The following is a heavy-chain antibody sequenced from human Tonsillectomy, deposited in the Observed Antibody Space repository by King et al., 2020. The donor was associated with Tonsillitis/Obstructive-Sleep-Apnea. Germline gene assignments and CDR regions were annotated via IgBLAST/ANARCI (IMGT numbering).Heavy chain of an antibody. J-gene: IGHJ4*02. CDR2: ISSSSDYT. CDR1: GFTFSDYY. V-gene: IGHV3-11*05. CDR3: ARERCSSTSCYRFFGY. Sequence: VQLVQSGGGLVKPGGSLRLSCAASGFTFSDYYMSWIRQAPGKGLELVSYISSSSDYTNYADSVKGRFTISRDNAKNSLYLQMNSLRAEDTAVYYCARERCSSTSCYRFFGYWGQGTLVTVSS. D-gene: IGHD2-2*01.